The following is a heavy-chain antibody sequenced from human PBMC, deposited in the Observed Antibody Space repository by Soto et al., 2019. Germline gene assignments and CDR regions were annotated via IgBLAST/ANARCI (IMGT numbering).Heavy chain of an antibody. D-gene: IGHD6-13*01. J-gene: IGHJ4*02. CDR1: GGSISSNY. CDR2: VYNSGST. CDR3: ARYRRGAVAGYTLDN. V-gene: IGHV4-59*01. Sequence: KASETLSLTCTVSGGSISSNYWTWIRQPPGKGLEWIGYVYNSGSTNYNPSLKSRATISEDTSKSQFSLKVNAMTAADPAVYYCARYRRGAVAGYTLDNWGQGMLVTVSS.